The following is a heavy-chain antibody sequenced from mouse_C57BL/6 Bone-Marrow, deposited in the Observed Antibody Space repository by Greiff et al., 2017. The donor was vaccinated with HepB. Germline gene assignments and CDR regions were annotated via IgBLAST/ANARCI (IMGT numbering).Heavy chain of an antibody. Sequence: QVQLQQPGAELVKPGASVKMSCKASGYTFTSYWITWVKQRPGQGLEWIGDIYPGSGSTNYNEKFKSKATLTVDTSSSTAYMQLSSLTSEDSAVYYCAREGGSSGYVIAYWGQGTLVTVSA. CDR1: GYTFTSYW. D-gene: IGHD3-2*02. V-gene: IGHV1-55*01. CDR2: IYPGSGST. J-gene: IGHJ3*01. CDR3: AREGGSSGYVIAY.